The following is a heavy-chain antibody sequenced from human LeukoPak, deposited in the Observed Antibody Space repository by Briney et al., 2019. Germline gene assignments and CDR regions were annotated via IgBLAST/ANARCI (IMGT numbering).Heavy chain of an antibody. D-gene: IGHD3-3*01. CDR3: AKDDEGYY. J-gene: IGHJ4*02. CDR1: GFKFSKTW. V-gene: IGHV3-7*04. Sequence: GGSLRLSCEASGFKFSKTWMSWVRQSPEKGLEWVANIKEDGSAKYYVDSVKGRFTISRDNARNSPYLQMNSLRAEDTAVYYCAKDDEGYYWGQGILVTVSS. CDR2: IKEDGSAK.